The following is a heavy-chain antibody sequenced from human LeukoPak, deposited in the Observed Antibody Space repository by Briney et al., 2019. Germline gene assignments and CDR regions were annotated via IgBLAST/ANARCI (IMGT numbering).Heavy chain of an antibody. D-gene: IGHD5-12*01. V-gene: IGHV4-38-2*02. Sequence: PSETLSLTCTVSGYSISTGYYWDWIRQPPGKGLEWIGTFYHGGSTYYNPSLKSRVTISVDTSKNQFSLNLTSVTAADTAVYYCARLPLPKWLRFGRFDPWGQGTLVTVSS. CDR2: FYHGGST. J-gene: IGHJ5*02. CDR3: ARLPLPKWLRFGRFDP. CDR1: GYSISTGYY.